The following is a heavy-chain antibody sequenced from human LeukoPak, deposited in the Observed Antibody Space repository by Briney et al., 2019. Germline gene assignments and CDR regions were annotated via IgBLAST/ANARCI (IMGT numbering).Heavy chain of an antibody. CDR2: IRGNGAGA. CDR3: ARDPNGDYVGAFDF. J-gene: IGHJ3*01. CDR1: GFTFSNYA. V-gene: IGHV3-23*01. Sequence: GGSLRLSCAASGFTFSNYALIWVRRAPGKGLEWVSAIRGNGAGASYADAVKGRFTVSRDNSKNTLYLQMNSLRDEDTAVYYCARDPNGDYVGAFDFRGQGTMVTVSS. D-gene: IGHD4-17*01.